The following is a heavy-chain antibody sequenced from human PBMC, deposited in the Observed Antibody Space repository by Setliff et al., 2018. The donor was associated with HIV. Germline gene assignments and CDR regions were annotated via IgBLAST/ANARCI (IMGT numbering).Heavy chain of an antibody. CDR1: GYTFRRFG. CDR3: ARGLGNFVPDLIGYFDY. CDR2: ISASNGDT. J-gene: IGHJ4*02. V-gene: IGHV1-18*04. D-gene: IGHD3-3*02. Sequence: ASVKVSCKASGYTFRRFGITWVRQAPGQGLEWMGWISASNGDTNYAQKFQGRVTMTTDTSTSTAYMELRSLRSEDTAIYYCARGLGNFVPDLIGYFDYWGQGTLVTVSS.